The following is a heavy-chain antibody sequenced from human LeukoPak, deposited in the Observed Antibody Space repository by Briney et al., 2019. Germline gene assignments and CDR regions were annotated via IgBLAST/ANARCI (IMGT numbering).Heavy chain of an antibody. D-gene: IGHD4-17*01. CDR1: GYTFTGYY. CDR2: INPNSGGT. V-gene: IGHV1-2*02. CDR3: RTDRYGDYGDYIDY. J-gene: IGHJ4*02. Sequence: GASLKVSCKASGYTFTGYYMHWVRQAPGQGLEWMGWINPNSGGTNYAQKFQGRVTMTRDTSISTAYMELSRLRSDDTAVYYCRTDRYGDYGDYIDYWGQGTLVTVCS.